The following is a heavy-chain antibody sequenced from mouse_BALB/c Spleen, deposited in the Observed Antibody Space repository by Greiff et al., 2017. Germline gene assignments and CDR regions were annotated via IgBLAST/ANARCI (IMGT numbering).Heavy chain of an antibody. CDR1: GFTFSSYA. V-gene: IGHV5-9-4*01. J-gene: IGHJ4*01. CDR2: ISSGGSYT. Sequence: LVESGGGLVKPGGSLKLSCAASGFTFSSYAMSWVRQSPEKRLEWVAEISSGGSYTYYPDTVTGRFTISRDNAKNTLYLEMSSLRSEDTAMYYCARRDYYAMDYWGQGTSVTVSA. CDR3: ARRDYYAMDY.